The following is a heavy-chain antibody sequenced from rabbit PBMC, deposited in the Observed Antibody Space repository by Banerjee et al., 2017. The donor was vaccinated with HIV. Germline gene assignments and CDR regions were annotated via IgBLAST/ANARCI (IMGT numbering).Heavy chain of an antibody. CDR1: GSDITSQYY. CDR2: IYAGSSGST. D-gene: IGHD4-1*01. CDR3: ARDRGDWGYYFTL. Sequence: LEESGGGLVKPGASLTLTCTASGSDITSQYYMCWVRQAPGKGLEWIACIYAGSSGSTYYASWAKGRFTISKTSSTTVTLQMTSLTAADTATYFCARDRGDWGYYFTLWGPGTLVTVS. V-gene: IGHV1S40*01. J-gene: IGHJ4*01.